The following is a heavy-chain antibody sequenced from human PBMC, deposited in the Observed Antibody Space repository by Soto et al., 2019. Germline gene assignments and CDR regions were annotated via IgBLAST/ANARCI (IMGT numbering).Heavy chain of an antibody. V-gene: IGHV3-48*02. CDR1: GFSLANFP. CDR2: ISPRGDNI. CDR3: AKGSHPNIGWPYYFDS. D-gene: IGHD6-19*01. Sequence: GGYLRLSCVGSGFSLANFPMNWVRQTPGKGLEWISYISPRGDNIYYTESVKGRFTISRDNARNSLYLQMNSLRDEAAALYYCAKGSHPNIGWPYYFDSCGQGVSVTVS. J-gene: IGHJ4*02.